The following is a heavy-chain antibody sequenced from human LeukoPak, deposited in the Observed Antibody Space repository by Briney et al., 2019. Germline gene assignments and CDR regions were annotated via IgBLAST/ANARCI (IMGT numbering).Heavy chain of an antibody. CDR2: ISGSGGST. CDR1: GFTFSSYA. Sequence: GGSLRLSCAASGFTFSSYAMSWVRQAPGKGLDWVSAISGSGGSTYYADSVKGRFTISRDNSKNTLYLQMNSLRAEDTAVYYCAKAPDIVVVPARFDYWGQGTLVTVSS. J-gene: IGHJ4*02. CDR3: AKAPDIVVVPARFDY. V-gene: IGHV3-23*01. D-gene: IGHD2-2*01.